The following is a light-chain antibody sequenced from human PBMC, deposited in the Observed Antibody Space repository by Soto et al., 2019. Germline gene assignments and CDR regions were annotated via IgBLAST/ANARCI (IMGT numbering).Light chain of an antibody. Sequence: DVVMTQSPLSLPVTLVHPASISFRSSQILVSSDGNTYLNWFQHRPGQSPRRLIYKVSIRSSGVPDRFSGSGSGTDFTLTISSLEPEDFAVYYCQQRSNWTLTFGGGTKVDIK. V-gene: IGKV2-30*01. CDR3: QQRSNWTLT. J-gene: IGKJ4*01. CDR1: QILVSSDGNTY. CDR2: KVS.